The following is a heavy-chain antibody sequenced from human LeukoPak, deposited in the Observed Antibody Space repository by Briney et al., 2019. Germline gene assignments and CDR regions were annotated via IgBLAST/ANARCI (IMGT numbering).Heavy chain of an antibody. CDR1: GYIFSTYC. D-gene: IGHD2-21*02. Sequence: GESLKISCRGSGYIFSTYCIVWVRQMPGKGLEWMGIICPADSDITYSPSFQGQVTISTDKSTSTAYLQWSSLKASDTAMYYCARRAYCGGDCTSAYYDYFAMDVWGQGTTVTVSS. CDR3: ARRAYCGGDCTSAYYDYFAMDV. CDR2: ICPADSDI. V-gene: IGHV5-51*01. J-gene: IGHJ6*02.